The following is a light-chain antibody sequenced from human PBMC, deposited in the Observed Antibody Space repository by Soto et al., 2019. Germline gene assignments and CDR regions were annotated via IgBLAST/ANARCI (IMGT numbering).Light chain of an antibody. J-gene: IGLJ3*02. V-gene: IGLV1-40*01. Sequence: QLVLTQPPSVSGAPGQRVTISCTGSSSNIGAGYDVHWYQQLPGTAPKLLIYGISNRPSGVPDRFSGSKSGTSASLAITGLRAEDEADYYCQSYDSSLSGWVFGGGTQLTVL. CDR3: QSYDSSLSGWV. CDR2: GIS. CDR1: SSNIGAGYD.